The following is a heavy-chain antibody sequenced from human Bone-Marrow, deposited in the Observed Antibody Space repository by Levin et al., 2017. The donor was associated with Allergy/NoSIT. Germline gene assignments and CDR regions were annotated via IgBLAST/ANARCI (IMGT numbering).Heavy chain of an antibody. Sequence: PGGSLRLSCAASGFSFDDFTMHWVRQAPGKGLEWVSLISRDGGRTNYADSVKGRFTISRDNRKNSIYLQMNSLRTEDTAFYYCAKDKHTESAFQYWGQGILVTVSS. CDR1: GFSFDDFT. J-gene: IGHJ4*02. CDR2: ISRDGGRT. CDR3: AKDKHTESAFQY. V-gene: IGHV3-43*01.